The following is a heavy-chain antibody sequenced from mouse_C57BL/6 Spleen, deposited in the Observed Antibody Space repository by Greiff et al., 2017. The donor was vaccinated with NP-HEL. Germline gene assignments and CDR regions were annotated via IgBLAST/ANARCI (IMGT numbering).Heavy chain of an antibody. CDR2: ISSGGDYI. D-gene: IGHD3-1*01. V-gene: IGHV5-9-1*02. CDR1: GFTFSSYA. J-gene: IGHJ4*01. CDR3: TRDSGLGGAMDY. Sequence: EVKLVESGEGLVKPGGSLKLSCAASGFTFSSYAMSWVRQTPEKRLEWVAYISSGGDYIYYADTVKGRFTISRDNARNTLYLQMSSLKSEDTAMYYCTRDSGLGGAMDYWGQGTSVTVSS.